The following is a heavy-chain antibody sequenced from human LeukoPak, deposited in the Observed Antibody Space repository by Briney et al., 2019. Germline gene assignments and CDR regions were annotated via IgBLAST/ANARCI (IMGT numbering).Heavy chain of an antibody. D-gene: IGHD7-27*01. V-gene: IGHV1-69*04. CDR1: GGTFSSYA. CDR2: IIPILGIA. Sequence: GASVKVSCKASGGTFSSYAISWVRQAPGQGLEWVGRIIPILGIANYAQKFQGRVTITADESTSTAYMELSSLRSEDTAVYYCARHNWGSPFDYWGQGTLVTVSS. CDR3: ARHNWGSPFDY. J-gene: IGHJ4*02.